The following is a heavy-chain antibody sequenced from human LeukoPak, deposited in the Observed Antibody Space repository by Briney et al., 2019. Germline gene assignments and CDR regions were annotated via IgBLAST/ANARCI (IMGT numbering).Heavy chain of an antibody. V-gene: IGHV4-39*01. CDR1: GGSISSSSYY. J-gene: IGHJ4*02. CDR3: ARRGSYYV. CDR2: IYYSGST. D-gene: IGHD1-26*01. Sequence: SEILSLTCTVSGGSISSSSYYWGWIRQPPGKGLEWIGSIYYSGSTYYNPSLKSRVTISVDTSKNQFSLKLSSVTAAGTAVYYCARRGSYYVWGQGTLVTVSS.